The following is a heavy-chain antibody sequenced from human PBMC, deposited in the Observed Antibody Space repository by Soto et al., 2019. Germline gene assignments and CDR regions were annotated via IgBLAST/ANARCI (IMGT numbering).Heavy chain of an antibody. D-gene: IGHD3-3*01. CDR1: GFTFGDYA. V-gene: IGHV3-49*04. CDR3: TRAPGITIFGVVIEKDY. J-gene: IGHJ4*02. CDR2: IRSKAYGGTT. Sequence: HPGGSLRLSCTASGFTFGDYAMSWVRQAPGKGLEWVGFIRSKAYGGTTEYAASVKGRFTISRDDSKSIAYLQMNSLKTEDTAVYYCTRAPGITIFGVVIEKDYWGQGTLVTVSS.